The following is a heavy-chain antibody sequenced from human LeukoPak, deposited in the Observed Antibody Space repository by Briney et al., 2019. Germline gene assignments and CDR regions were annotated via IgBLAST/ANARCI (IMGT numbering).Heavy chain of an antibody. V-gene: IGHV3-21*01. Sequence: GGSLRLSCAASGFTFSSYSMSWVRQAPGKGLEWVSSISSSSSYIYYADSVKGRFTISRDNAKNSPYLQMNSLRAEDTAVYYCARDWSSGYDYAFDYWGQGTLVTVSS. CDR3: ARDWSSGYDYAFDY. D-gene: IGHD5-12*01. CDR1: GFTFSSYS. J-gene: IGHJ4*02. CDR2: ISSSSSYI.